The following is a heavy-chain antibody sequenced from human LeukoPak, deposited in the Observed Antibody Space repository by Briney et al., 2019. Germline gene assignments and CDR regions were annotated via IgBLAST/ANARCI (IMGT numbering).Heavy chain of an antibody. D-gene: IGHD6-6*01. CDR1: GGSFSGYY. CDR3: AVLSSIAARPYYYYGMDV. J-gene: IGHJ6*02. Sequence: SGTLSLTCAVYGGSFSGYYWSWIRQPPGKGLEWIGEINHSGSTNYNPSLKSRVTISVDTSKNQFSLKLSSVTAADTAVYYCAVLSSIAARPYYYYGMDVWAKGPRSPSP. CDR2: INHSGST. V-gene: IGHV4-34*01.